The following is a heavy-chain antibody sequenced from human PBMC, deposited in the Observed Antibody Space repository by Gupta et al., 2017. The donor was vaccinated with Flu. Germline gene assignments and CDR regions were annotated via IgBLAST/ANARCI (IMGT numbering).Heavy chain of an antibody. D-gene: IGHD1-26*01. J-gene: IGHJ5*02. Sequence: QVQLRESGPGLVTLSQTLSLTCTVSGDSISRGSYFWSWIRQPAGKGFEWIGRIEESGATNYNPSLRSRATRDIDTSKNEFSLKWTPVTATDTGVDYCVRDVLMWSGRSGYNWFDPGGPGMLVTVSS. CDR3: VRDVLMWSGRSGYNWFDP. V-gene: IGHV4-61*02. CDR1: GDSISRGSYF. CDR2: IEESGAT.